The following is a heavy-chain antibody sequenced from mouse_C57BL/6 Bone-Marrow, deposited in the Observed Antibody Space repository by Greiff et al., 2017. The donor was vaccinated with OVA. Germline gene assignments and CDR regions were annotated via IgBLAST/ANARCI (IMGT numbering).Heavy chain of an antibody. J-gene: IGHJ1*03. CDR1: GYTFTSYW. D-gene: IGHD1-1*01. V-gene: IGHV1-72*01. CDR3: ARSPCYGSRDWYFDG. CDR2: IDPNSGGT. Sequence: VQLQQPGAELVKPGASVKLSCTASGYTFTSYWMHWVKQRPGRGLEWIGRIDPNSGGTKYNEKFKSKATLTVDKPSSTAYMQLSSLTSEDSAVYDWARSPCYGSRDWYFDGWGTGTTVTVAS.